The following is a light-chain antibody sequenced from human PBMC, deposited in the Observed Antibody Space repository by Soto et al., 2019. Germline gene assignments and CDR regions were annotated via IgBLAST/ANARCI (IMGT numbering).Light chain of an antibody. J-gene: IGKJ2*03. CDR3: QHAYVAPYS. CDR1: QDINVY. Sequence: DIQMTQSPSSVSASLGDTVTITCRGSQDINVYLNWYQQKPGEVPKLLIYSASTLYSGVPSRFTGSGSETDFTLTIRSLQPEDYATYYCQHAYVAPYSFGQGTKVDI. V-gene: IGKV1-39*01. CDR2: SAS.